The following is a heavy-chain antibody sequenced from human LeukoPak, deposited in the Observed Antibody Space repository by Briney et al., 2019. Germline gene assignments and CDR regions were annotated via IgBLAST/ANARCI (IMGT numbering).Heavy chain of an antibody. CDR1: GGTFSSYA. J-gene: IGHJ3*02. Sequence: SVKVSCKASGGTFSSYAISWVRQAPGQGLEWMGGIIPIFGTANYAQKFQGRVTITTDESTSTAYMELSSLRSEDTAVYYCARGVQDQWAFDIWGQGTMVTVSS. V-gene: IGHV1-69*05. CDR3: ARGVQDQWAFDI. D-gene: IGHD6-19*01. CDR2: IIPIFGTA.